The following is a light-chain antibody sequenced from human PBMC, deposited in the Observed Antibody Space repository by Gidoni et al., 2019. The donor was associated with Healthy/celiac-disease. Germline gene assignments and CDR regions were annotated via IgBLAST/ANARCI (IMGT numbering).Light chain of an antibody. CDR3: QQYDNLPPGRVT. V-gene: IGKV1-33*01. CDR2: DAS. CDR1: QDIKNY. Sequence: DIQMTQSPASLSASASQDIKNYLNWYQQKAGKAPKLLIYDASNLETGVPSRFSGSGSGTDFTFTISSLQPEDIATYYCQQYDNLPPGRVTFGPGTKVDIK. J-gene: IGKJ3*01.